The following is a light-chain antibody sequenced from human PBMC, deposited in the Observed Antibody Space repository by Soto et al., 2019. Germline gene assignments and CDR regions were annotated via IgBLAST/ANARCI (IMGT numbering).Light chain of an antibody. V-gene: IGLV1-44*01. CDR1: NSNIGSNT. CDR3: AAWDDSLNGVV. Sequence: QTVVTQPPSASGTPGQRVTISCSGSNSNIGSNTMNWYQQLPGTAPKLLIYSNNKRPSGVPDRFSGSKSGTSASLAISGLQSEDEADYYCAAWDDSLNGVVFGGGTKVTVL. J-gene: IGLJ2*01. CDR2: SNN.